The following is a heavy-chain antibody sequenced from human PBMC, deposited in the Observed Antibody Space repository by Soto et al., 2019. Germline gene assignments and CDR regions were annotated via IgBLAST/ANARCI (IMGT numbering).Heavy chain of an antibody. CDR1: GDSISTDY. CDR2: TYYSGLT. V-gene: IGHV4-59*01. D-gene: IGHD6-13*01. J-gene: IGHJ5*02. Sequence: SETLSLTCTVSGDSISTDYWSWIRQPPGKGLEWIGYTYYSGLTNTNPSLKSRLTISVDTSKNQFSLKLTSVTAADTAVYYCARARGSSQNLDTWGQGTLVTVSS. CDR3: ARARGSSQNLDT.